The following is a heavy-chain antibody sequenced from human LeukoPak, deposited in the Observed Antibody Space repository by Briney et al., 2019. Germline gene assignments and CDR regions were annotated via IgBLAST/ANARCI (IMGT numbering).Heavy chain of an antibody. CDR3: ARGGYESTVAYTLYH. CDR1: GFNFKTYS. J-gene: IGHJ5*02. CDR2: ISSTKTYI. V-gene: IGHV3-21*01. Sequence: GGSLRLSCVASGFNFKTYSMNWARQAPGKGLEWVASISSTKTYIYYADSLEGRFTISRDNAKNSLYLQMNSLRPEDTGVYYCARGGYESTVAYTLYHWGQGTRVTVSS. D-gene: IGHD6-19*01.